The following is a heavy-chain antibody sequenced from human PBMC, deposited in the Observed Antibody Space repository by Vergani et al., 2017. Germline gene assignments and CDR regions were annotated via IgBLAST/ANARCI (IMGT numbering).Heavy chain of an antibody. Sequence: QVQLVESGGGVVQPGGSLRLSCAASGFTFNSYGMHWVRQAPGKGLEWVASIRSDESRRYYGDSMEGPFTISRDNSKNTLYLQMKSLRPEDTAVYYCAEEEEGYCSGGTCYPEYWGQGTLVIVSS. CDR1: GFTFNSYG. J-gene: IGHJ4*02. D-gene: IGHD2-15*01. V-gene: IGHV3-30*02. CDR3: AEEEEGYCSGGTCYPEY. CDR2: IRSDESRR.